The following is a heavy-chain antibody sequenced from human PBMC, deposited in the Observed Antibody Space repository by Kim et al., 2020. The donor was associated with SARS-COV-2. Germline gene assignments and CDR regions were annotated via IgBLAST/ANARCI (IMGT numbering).Heavy chain of an antibody. CDR3: ARISFNYYDSSGYGY. V-gene: IGHV4-34*01. D-gene: IGHD3-22*01. J-gene: IGHJ4*02. Sequence: PSLKSRVTISVDTSKNKFSLKLSSVTAADTAVYYCARISFNYYDSSGYGYWGQGTLVTVSS.